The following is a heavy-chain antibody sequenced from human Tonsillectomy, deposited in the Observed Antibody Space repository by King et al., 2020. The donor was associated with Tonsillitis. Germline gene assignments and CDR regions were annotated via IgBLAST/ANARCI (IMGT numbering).Heavy chain of an antibody. D-gene: IGHD5-12*01. CDR1: GGTFNTYA. V-gene: IGHV1-69*01. Sequence: MQLVQSGAEVKKPGSSVKVSCKASGGTFNTYAISWVRQAPGQGLEWMGGIIPIFGTANYAQKFQGRVTISTDESTSTAYMELSSLRSEDTAVYYCARGIVATIRGYYFDYWGQGTLVIVSS. CDR2: IIPIFGTA. J-gene: IGHJ4*02. CDR3: ARGIVATIRGYYFDY.